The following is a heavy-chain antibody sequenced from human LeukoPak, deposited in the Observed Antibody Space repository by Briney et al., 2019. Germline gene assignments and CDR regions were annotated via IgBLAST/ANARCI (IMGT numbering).Heavy chain of an antibody. CDR2: IYYSGST. D-gene: IGHD3-3*01. J-gene: IGHJ4*02. V-gene: IGHV4-59*01. CDR1: GGSISSYY. Sequence: PSETLSLTCTVSGGSISSYYWSWIRQPPGKGLEWIGYIYYSGSTNYNPSLKSRVTISVDTSKNQFSLKLSSVTAADTAVYYCARSSYYGFWSDPEGFDYWGQGTLVTVSS. CDR3: ARSSYYGFWSDPEGFDY.